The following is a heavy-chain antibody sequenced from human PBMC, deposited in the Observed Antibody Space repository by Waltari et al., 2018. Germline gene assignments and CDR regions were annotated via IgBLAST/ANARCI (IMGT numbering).Heavy chain of an antibody. CDR2: ISGSGGKT. D-gene: IGHD3-22*01. V-gene: IGHV3-23*01. J-gene: IGHJ5*02. CDR1: GFPFRNYA. Sequence: EVQVLESGGGLVQLGGYLRLSCSASGFPFRNYAMSWVLQAPGKGLEWGSTISGSGGKTYHADSVKGRFTISRDNSKNTLYLQMNSLRADDTAVYYCAKEHYFDRSGYLLTVSPGSWGQGTLVTVSS. CDR3: AKEHYFDRSGYLLTVSPGS.